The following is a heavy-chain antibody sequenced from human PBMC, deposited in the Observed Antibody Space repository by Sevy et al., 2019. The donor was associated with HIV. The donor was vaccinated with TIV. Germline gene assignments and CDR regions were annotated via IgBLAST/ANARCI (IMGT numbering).Heavy chain of an antibody. CDR3: ARDLYPTPDYYDSSGALDY. J-gene: IGHJ4*02. D-gene: IGHD3-22*01. V-gene: IGHV3-33*01. CDR1: GFTFSSYG. Sequence: GGSLRLSCAASGFTFSSYGMHWVRQAPGKGLEWVAVIWYDGSNKYYADSVKGRFTISRDNSKNTLYLQMNSLRAEDXAVYYCARDLYPTPDYYDSSGALDYWGQGTLVTVSS. CDR2: IWYDGSNK.